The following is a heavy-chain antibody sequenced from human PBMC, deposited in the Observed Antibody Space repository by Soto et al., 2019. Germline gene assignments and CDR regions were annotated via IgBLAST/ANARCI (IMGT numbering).Heavy chain of an antibody. V-gene: IGHV2-5*02. J-gene: IGHJ4*02. CDR2: IYWDDDK. Sequence: QITXXESGPTLVRPAQTLSLTCGFSGFSLSSYGMGVAXXXXXXXXALEWLALIYWDDDKRYSPSLKDRLAISKDTSSNQVVLTITNMDPGDTATYFCAHAGDYDLLTFDHWGPGTLVTVSS. D-gene: IGHD4-17*01. CDR3: AHAGDYDLLTFDH. CDR1: GFSLSSYGMG.